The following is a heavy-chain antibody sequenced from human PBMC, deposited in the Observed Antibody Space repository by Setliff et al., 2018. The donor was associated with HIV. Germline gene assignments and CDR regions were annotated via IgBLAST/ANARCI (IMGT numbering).Heavy chain of an antibody. CDR3: ARQSYYYYNMDV. Sequence: NPGESLKISCKGSGYSFASYWISWVRQMPGKGLEWMGRIDPTDSYTNDSPPYQGHVTISVDKSISTVYLQWSSLKASDTAIYYCARQSYYYYNMDVWGQGTTVTVS. J-gene: IGHJ6*02. V-gene: IGHV5-10-1*01. D-gene: IGHD2-21*01. CDR2: IDPTDSYT. CDR1: GYSFASYW.